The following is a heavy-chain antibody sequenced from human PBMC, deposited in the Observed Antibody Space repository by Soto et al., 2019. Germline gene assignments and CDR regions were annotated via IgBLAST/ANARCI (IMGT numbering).Heavy chain of an antibody. V-gene: IGHV3-23*01. CDR1: GFTFSSYA. J-gene: IGHJ4*02. Sequence: EVQLLESGGGLVQPGGSLRLSCAASGFTFSSYAMSWVRQAPGKGLEWVSAISGSGGSTYYADSVKGRFTISRDNSKNTLYLQMNSLRAEDTAVYYCAKDSRGFFEWLLWDPLRSHFDYWGQGTLVTVSS. CDR3: AKDSRGFFEWLLWDPLRSHFDY. D-gene: IGHD3-3*01. CDR2: ISGSGGST.